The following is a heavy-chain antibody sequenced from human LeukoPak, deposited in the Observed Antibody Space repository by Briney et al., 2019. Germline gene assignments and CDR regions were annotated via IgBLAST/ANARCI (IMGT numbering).Heavy chain of an antibody. CDR3: GKPAKYWLVRGNGVDV. V-gene: IGHV3-23*01. D-gene: IGHD6-19*01. J-gene: IGHJ6*02. Sequence: GASLRLSCAASGFTFSFFAMTWVRQAPGKGLEWVASIDAGGGDTYHSDSVKGRFTISRDNSMNTLYLQMNGLRADDTAVYYCGKPAKYWLVRGNGVDVWGQGTTVTVSS. CDR1: GFTFSFFA. CDR2: IDAGGGDT.